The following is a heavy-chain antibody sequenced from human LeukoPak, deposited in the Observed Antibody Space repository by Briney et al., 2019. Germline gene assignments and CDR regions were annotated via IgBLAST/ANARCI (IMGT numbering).Heavy chain of an antibody. D-gene: IGHD6-13*01. CDR3: TRDHLAADGSDAFDI. Sequence: ASVKVSCKASGYIFTRTGTNWVRQAPGQGLEWMGWISPYNGNTKYAQKFQGRVTVTTDTSTTTAYMDLRSLRSDDTAVYYCTRDHLAADGSDAFDIWGQGTMVTVSS. CDR2: ISPYNGNT. V-gene: IGHV1-18*04. CDR1: GYIFTRTG. J-gene: IGHJ3*02.